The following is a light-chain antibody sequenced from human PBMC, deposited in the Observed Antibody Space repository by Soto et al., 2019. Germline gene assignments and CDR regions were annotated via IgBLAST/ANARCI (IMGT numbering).Light chain of an antibody. J-gene: IGLJ1*01. CDR1: SSNIGNNY. V-gene: IGLV1-51*02. Sequence: QSVLTQPPSVSAAPGQKVTISCSGSSSNIGNNYVSWYQQLPGTAPKLLIYENNKRPSGIPDRFSGSKSGTSATLGITGLQTGYEADYYCGTWDSSLSAGPYVFGTGTKLTVL. CDR3: GTWDSSLSAGPYV. CDR2: ENN.